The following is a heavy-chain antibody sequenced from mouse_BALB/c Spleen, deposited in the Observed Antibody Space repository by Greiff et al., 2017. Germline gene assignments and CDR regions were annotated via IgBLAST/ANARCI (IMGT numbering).Heavy chain of an antibody. J-gene: IGHJ3*01. CDR1: GYSITSGYY. V-gene: IGHV3-6*02. CDR3: SRGRGAVRGFAY. Sequence: EVQLQESGPGLVKPSQSLSLTCSVTGYSITSGYYWNWIRQFPGNKLEWMGYISYDGSNNYNPSLKNRTSITRDTSKNQFFLKLNSVTTEDTATFYWSRGRGAVRGFAYWGQGTLVTVSA. D-gene: IGHD3-3*01. CDR2: ISYDGSN.